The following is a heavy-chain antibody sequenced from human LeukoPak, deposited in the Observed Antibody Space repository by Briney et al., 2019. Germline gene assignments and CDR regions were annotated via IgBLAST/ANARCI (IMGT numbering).Heavy chain of an antibody. Sequence: ASVKVSCKASGGTFSSYAISWVRQAPGQGLEWMGGIIPIFATTNYAQKFQGRVTITADESTSTAYMELSSLRSDDTAVYYCAREGAARGVYFDLWGRGTLVTVSS. D-gene: IGHD6-6*01. CDR1: GGTFSSYA. CDR3: AREGAARGVYFDL. J-gene: IGHJ2*01. V-gene: IGHV1-69*13. CDR2: IIPIFATT.